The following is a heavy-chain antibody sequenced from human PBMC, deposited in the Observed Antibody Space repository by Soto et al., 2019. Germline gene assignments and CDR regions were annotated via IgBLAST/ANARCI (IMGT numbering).Heavy chain of an antibody. CDR3: APHDYGAAGWFDP. CDR1: GGSFSGYY. CDR2: INHSGST. V-gene: IGHV4-34*02. D-gene: IGHD4-17*01. J-gene: IGHJ5*02. Sequence: QVQLQQWGAGLVKPSETLSLTCAVYGGSFSGYYWSWIRQPPGKGLEWIGEINHSGSTNYNPSLKSRVTIAVDTSKNQFSLKLSSVTAADTAVYYCAPHDYGAAGWFDPWGQGTLVTVSS.